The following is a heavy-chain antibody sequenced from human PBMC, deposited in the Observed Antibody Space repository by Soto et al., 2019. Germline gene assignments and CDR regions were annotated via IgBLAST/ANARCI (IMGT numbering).Heavy chain of an antibody. CDR1: GYTFTGYY. CDR3: ARSYYDFWSGYYDGMDV. Sequence: ASVKVSCKASGYTFTGYYMHWVRQAPGQGLEWMGWINPNSGGTNYAQKFQGWVTMTRDTSVSTAYMELSRLRSDDTAVYYCARSYYDFWSGYYDGMDVWGQGTTVTVSS. J-gene: IGHJ6*02. CDR2: INPNSGGT. D-gene: IGHD3-3*01. V-gene: IGHV1-2*04.